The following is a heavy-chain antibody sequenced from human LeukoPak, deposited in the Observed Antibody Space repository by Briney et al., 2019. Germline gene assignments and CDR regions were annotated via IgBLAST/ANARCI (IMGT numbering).Heavy chain of an antibody. D-gene: IGHD6-13*01. J-gene: IGHJ4*02. V-gene: IGHV4-39*01. Sequence: SETLSLTCTVSGASIISGNYFWGWVRQPPGKRLEWIGSWHHSGITDYNPSLKSRVTIVADTSKNQFSLKLSSVTAADTAVYYCARHGSYSSSFGYFDYWGQGTLVTVSS. CDR2: WHHSGIT. CDR3: ARHGSYSSSFGYFDY. CDR1: GASIISGNYF.